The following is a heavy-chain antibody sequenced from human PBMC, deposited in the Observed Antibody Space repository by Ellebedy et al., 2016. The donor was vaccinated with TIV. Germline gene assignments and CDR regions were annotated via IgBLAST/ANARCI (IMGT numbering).Heavy chain of an antibody. V-gene: IGHV3-11*01. Sequence: GESLKISCAASGFPFSDYYMSWIRQAPGKGLEWVSSITSGGTIYYADSVKGRFTISRDNAKNSLYLQMNSLRAEDTAVYYCARLDWSDVDLRHFYFDYWGQGTQVTVSS. CDR2: ITSGGTI. J-gene: IGHJ4*02. D-gene: IGHD1-1*01. CDR1: GFPFSDYY. CDR3: ARLDWSDVDLRHFYFDY.